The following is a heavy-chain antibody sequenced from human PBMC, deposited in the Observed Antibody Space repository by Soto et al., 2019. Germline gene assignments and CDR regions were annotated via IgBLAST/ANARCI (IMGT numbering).Heavy chain of an antibody. CDR3: ARLPTLVTIFDGMDV. D-gene: IGHD3-3*01. Sequence: ETLSLTCAVSVYSISSGYYWGCIRQPPGKGLEWIGSIYHSGSTYYNPSLKSRVTISVDTSKNQFSLKLSSVTAADTAVYYCARLPTLVTIFDGMDVWGQGTTVTVSS. V-gene: IGHV4-38-2*01. J-gene: IGHJ6*02. CDR1: VYSISSGYY. CDR2: IYHSGST.